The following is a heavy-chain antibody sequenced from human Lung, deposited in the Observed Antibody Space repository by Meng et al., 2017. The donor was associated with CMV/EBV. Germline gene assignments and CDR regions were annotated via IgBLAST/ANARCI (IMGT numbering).Heavy chain of an antibody. CDR1: GFSLSTSGVG. V-gene: IGHV2-5*01. D-gene: IGHD2-2*01. CDR2: IFWNDDK. CDR3: AHSPRLKYCTSTDCYWMGAEVDS. J-gene: IGHJ5*01. Sequence: SGPTLVKPTQTLTLTCTFSGFSLSTSGVGVGWIRQPPGEALEWLALIFWNDDKRYSPSLKSRLTITKDTSKNQVVLTMTNMDPLDTATYYCAHSPRLKYCTSTDCYWMGAEVDSWGQGTLVTVSS.